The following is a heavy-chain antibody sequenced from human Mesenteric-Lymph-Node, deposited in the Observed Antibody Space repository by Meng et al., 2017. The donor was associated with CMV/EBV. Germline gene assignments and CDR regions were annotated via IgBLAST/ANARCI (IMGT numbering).Heavy chain of an antibody. CDR2: ITASSGYI. V-gene: IGHV3-21*01. J-gene: IGHJ4*02. CDR1: GFTFNTFS. D-gene: IGHD1-26*01. Sequence: GESLKISCAASGFTFNTFSMNWIRQAPGKGLEWVSSITASSGYIYYTDSVKGRFTISRDNAKNSLYLQMNSLRAEDTAVYYCAREQGGGSSYWGQGTLVTVSS. CDR3: AREQGGGSSY.